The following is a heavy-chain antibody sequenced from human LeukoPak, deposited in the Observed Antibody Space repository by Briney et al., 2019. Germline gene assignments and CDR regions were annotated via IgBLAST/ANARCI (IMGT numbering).Heavy chain of an antibody. Sequence: GGSLRLSCAASGFPFSSYGMHWVRQAPGKGLEWVARLVYDARSDYANSVKVRFSISRDDSKNTLFLDMSNLRVEDTALYYCARDLSAAFDFWGQGVLVTVSS. CDR3: ARDLSAAFDF. D-gene: IGHD6-19*01. V-gene: IGHV3-33*01. CDR1: GFPFSSYG. J-gene: IGHJ4*02. CDR2: LVYDARS.